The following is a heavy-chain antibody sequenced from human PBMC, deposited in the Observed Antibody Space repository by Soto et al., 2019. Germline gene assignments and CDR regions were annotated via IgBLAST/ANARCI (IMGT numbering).Heavy chain of an antibody. CDR1: GFAFSSYA. Sequence: EVHLLESGGGLVQPGGSLRLSCAASGFAFSSYAMSWVRQAPGKGLDWVSAISDSGSIGYADSVKGRFTISRDNAKNSLYLQMNSLRAEDTALYYCAKGIGYCSGGSCPPGAFDIWGQGTMVTVSS. CDR2: ISDSGSI. J-gene: IGHJ3*02. CDR3: AKGIGYCSGGSCPPGAFDI. D-gene: IGHD2-15*01. V-gene: IGHV3-23*01.